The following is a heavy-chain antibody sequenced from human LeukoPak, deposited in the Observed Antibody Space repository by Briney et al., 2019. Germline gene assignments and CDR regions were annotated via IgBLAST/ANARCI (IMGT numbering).Heavy chain of an antibody. V-gene: IGHV3-30*02. CDR3: AKDGDYKGNYYCYNYMDV. CDR1: GFTFSHYG. CDR2: IRYDESNE. Sequence: GGSLRLSCIASGFTFSHYGIHWVRQAPGKGLEWVAFIRYDESNEYYADSVKGRFTISRDNYKNTLYLQMNGLRAEDTAVYYCAKDGDYKGNYYCYNYMDVWGKGTTVTVSS. D-gene: IGHD4-17*01. J-gene: IGHJ6*03.